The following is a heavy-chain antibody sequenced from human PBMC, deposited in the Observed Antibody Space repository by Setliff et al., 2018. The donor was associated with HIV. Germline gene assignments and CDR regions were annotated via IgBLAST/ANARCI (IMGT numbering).Heavy chain of an antibody. CDR1: GASISSSSYY. CDR3: ARHYNVNYYVRKDFDY. Sequence: LSLTCSVSGASISSSSYYWGWIRQPPGKGLEWIGSIYYTGSTYYNPSLKSRVTISVDTSKNQFSLKLSSVTAADTAVYYCARHYNVNYYVRKDFDYWGQGTLVTVSS. V-gene: IGHV4-39*01. CDR2: IYYTGST. D-gene: IGHD1-26*01. J-gene: IGHJ4*02.